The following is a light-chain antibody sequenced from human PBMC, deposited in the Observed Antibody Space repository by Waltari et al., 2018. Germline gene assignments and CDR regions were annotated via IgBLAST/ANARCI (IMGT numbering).Light chain of an antibody. J-gene: IGLJ2*01. CDR3: CSYAGSSSLV. Sequence: SALTHPASVSGSPGQSSTISCTGTSSDIGTYNYVSWYQQYPGKAPKLMIYDVTKRPSGVSDRVSGSKSGNTASLTISGLQAEDEADYCRCSYAGSSSLVFGGVTKLTVL. V-gene: IGLV2-23*02. CDR1: SSDIGTYNY. CDR2: DVT.